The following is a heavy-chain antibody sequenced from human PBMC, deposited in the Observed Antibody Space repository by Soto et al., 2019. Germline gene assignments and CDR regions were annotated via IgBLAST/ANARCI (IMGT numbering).Heavy chain of an antibody. V-gene: IGHV4-39*01. J-gene: IGHJ4*02. CDR2: IVSSGAM. CDR3: ARQETASGSHYLSPFCH. CDR1: GASVRSSRFY. Sequence: SETLSLTCSVSGASVRSSRFYWGWIRQTPGKGLEWIGSIVSSGAMHPNPSLRSRVDISLDSSQNKLSLDLFSVTAADTSVYYCARQETASGSHYLSPFCHWGQGILVTVSS. D-gene: IGHD2-21*02.